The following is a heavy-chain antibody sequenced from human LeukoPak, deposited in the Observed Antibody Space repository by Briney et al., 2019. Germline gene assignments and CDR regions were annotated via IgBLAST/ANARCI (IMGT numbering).Heavy chain of an antibody. D-gene: IGHD3-10*01. CDR1: GFVFDDYD. CDR3: AKVGGSGRSSYNWFDP. J-gene: IGHJ5*02. V-gene: IGHV3-30*02. Sequence: GGSLRLSCGASGFVFDDYDMHWVRQAPGKGLEWVAFIRYDGSNKYYADSVKGRFTISRDNSKNTLYLQMNSLRAEDTAVYYCAKVGGSGRSSYNWFDPWGQGTLVTVSS. CDR2: IRYDGSNK.